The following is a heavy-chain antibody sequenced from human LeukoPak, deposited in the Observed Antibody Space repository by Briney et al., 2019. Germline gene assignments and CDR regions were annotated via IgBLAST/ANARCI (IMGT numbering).Heavy chain of an antibody. D-gene: IGHD3-10*01. Sequence: VGSLRLSSAASGFTVSINYMSWVRQAPGTGLKGVSYISSSGFTIYYAEYVRGRFTISRDNAKNSLYLQMNSLRAEDTAVYYCARAGSGSYPVDYWGQGTLVTVSS. CDR3: ARAGSGSYPVDY. J-gene: IGHJ4*02. V-gene: IGHV3-11*04. CDR1: GFTVSINY. CDR2: ISSSGFTI.